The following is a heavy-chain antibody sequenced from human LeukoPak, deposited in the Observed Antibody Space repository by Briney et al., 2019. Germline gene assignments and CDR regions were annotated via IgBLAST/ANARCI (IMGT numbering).Heavy chain of an antibody. D-gene: IGHD3-10*01. CDR3: GRHPSTPVWLGENLYYYYYMDV. J-gene: IGHJ6*03. Sequence: SETLSLTCTVSGGSISSSSYYWGWIRQPPGKGLEWIGSLYYTGITYHNPSLKSRVTISVDTSKNQFSLKLSSVTAADTAVYFCGRHPSTPVWLGENLYYYYYMDVWGKGTTVTVSS. CDR1: GGSISSSSYY. CDR2: LYYTGIT. V-gene: IGHV4-39*01.